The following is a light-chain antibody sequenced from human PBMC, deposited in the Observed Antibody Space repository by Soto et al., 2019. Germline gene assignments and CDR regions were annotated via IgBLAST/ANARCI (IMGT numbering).Light chain of an antibody. CDR2: GAS. CDR3: QQYGSSPLIT. Sequence: EIGLTQSPGTLSLSPGERATLSCRASQSVSSSYLAWYQQKPGQAPRLLIYGASSRATGIPDRFSGSGSGTDFTLTISRLEPEDFAGYYCQQYGSSPLITFGQGTRLEIK. J-gene: IGKJ5*01. V-gene: IGKV3-20*01. CDR1: QSVSSSY.